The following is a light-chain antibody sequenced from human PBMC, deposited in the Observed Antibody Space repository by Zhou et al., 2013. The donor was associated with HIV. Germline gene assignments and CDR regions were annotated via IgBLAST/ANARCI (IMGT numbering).Light chain of an antibody. CDR3: QQSYSTPLT. J-gene: IGKJ4*01. V-gene: IGKV1-5*03. Sequence: DIQMTQSPSTLSASVGDRVTITCRASQSISSWLAWYQQKPGKAPKLLIYKASSLESGVPSRFSGSGSGTEFTLTISSLQPDDFGSYYCQQSYSTPLTFGGGTKVEIK. CDR2: KAS. CDR1: QSISSW.